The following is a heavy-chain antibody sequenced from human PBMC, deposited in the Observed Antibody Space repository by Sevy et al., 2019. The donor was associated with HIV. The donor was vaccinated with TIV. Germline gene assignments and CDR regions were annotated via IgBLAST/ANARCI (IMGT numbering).Heavy chain of an antibody. CDR1: EFTFSSYL. V-gene: IGHV3-7*01. CDR2: IKQDGSEK. D-gene: IGHD1-26*01. J-gene: IGHJ6*02. Sequence: GGSLRLSCAASEFTFSSYLMSWVRQAPGKGLEWVANIKQDGSEKYYVDSVKGRFTISRDNAKNSLYLQMNSLRAEDTAVYYCARSGGSYDYGMDVWGQGTTVTVSS. CDR3: ARSGGSYDYGMDV.